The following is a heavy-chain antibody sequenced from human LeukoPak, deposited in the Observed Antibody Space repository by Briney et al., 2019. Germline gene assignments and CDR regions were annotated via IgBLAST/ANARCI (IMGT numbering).Heavy chain of an antibody. V-gene: IGHV5-51*01. CDR2: IYPDDSDT. CDR1: GYSFTNYW. CDR3: ARRASLAGYYFDY. D-gene: IGHD6-19*01. J-gene: IGHJ4*02. Sequence: GESLKTSCKGSGYSFTNYWIGWVRQMPGKGLEWMGIIYPDDSDTRYSPSFQGQVTISADKSISTAYLQWSSLKASDTAMYYCARRASLAGYYFDYWGQGTLVTVSS.